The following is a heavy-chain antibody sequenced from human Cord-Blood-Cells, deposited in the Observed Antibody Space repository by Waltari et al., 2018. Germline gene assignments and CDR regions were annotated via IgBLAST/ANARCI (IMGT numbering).Heavy chain of an antibody. D-gene: IGHD3-3*01. J-gene: IGHJ4*02. CDR1: GFTFSSSG. CDR2: ISYDGSNK. CDR3: AKVSVSGYYRSHFDY. Sequence: QVQLVESGGGVVQPGRSLRLSCAASGFTFSSSGMPLVRQSPGKGLEWVAVISYDGSNKYYADSVKGRFTISRDNSKNTLYLQMNSLRAEDTAVYYCAKVSVSGYYRSHFDYWGQGTLVTVSS. V-gene: IGHV3-30*18.